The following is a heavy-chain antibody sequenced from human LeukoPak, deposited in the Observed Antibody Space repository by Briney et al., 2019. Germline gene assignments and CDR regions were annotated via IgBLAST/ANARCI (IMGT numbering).Heavy chain of an antibody. Sequence: SETLSLICTVSGGSISSYYWSWIRQPAGKGLEWIGRIYTSGSTNYNPSLKSRVTMSVDTSKNQFSLKLSSVTAADTAVYYCARGYCSSTSCYADAVDIWGQGTMVTVSS. CDR2: IYTSGST. CDR1: GGSISSYY. D-gene: IGHD2-2*01. CDR3: ARGYCSSTSCYADAVDI. J-gene: IGHJ3*02. V-gene: IGHV4-4*07.